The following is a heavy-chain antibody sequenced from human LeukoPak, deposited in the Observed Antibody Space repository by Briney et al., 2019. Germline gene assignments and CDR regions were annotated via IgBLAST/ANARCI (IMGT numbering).Heavy chain of an antibody. Sequence: PGGSLRLPCAASGFTFSSYWMHWVRQAPGKGLVWVSRINSDGSSTSYADSVKGRFTTSRDNSKNTLHLQMNSLRAEDTAVYYCAKGLTFYSYSGMDVWGQGTTVTVSS. D-gene: IGHD6-19*01. CDR1: GFTFSSYW. CDR2: INSDGSST. V-gene: IGHV3-74*01. CDR3: AKGLTFYSYSGMDV. J-gene: IGHJ6*02.